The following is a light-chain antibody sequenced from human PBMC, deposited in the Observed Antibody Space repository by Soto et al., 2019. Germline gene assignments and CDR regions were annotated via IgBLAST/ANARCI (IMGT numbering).Light chain of an antibody. CDR2: YDT. CDR1: NIETKS. Sequence: SYELTQPPSVSVAPGKTARITCGGNNIETKSVHWYQQKPGQAPVLVINYDTDRPSGISERFSGSNSGNTATLTISRVEAGDEADYYCQVWDSSSDHLYVFGTGTKLTVL. J-gene: IGLJ1*01. CDR3: QVWDSSSDHLYV. V-gene: IGLV3-21*04.